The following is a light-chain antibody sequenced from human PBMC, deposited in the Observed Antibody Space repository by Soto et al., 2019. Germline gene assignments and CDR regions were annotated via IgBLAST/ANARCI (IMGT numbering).Light chain of an antibody. CDR1: SSDVGGYNY. J-gene: IGLJ3*02. V-gene: IGLV2-14*01. Sequence: QSALTQPASVSGSPGQSITISCTGTSSDVGGYNYVSWYQQQPGKAPKLMIYDVSNRPSWVSNRFSGSKSGNTASLTISGLQAEDEADYYCSSYTSSSTLVFGGGTKLTVL. CDR2: DVS. CDR3: SSYTSSSTLV.